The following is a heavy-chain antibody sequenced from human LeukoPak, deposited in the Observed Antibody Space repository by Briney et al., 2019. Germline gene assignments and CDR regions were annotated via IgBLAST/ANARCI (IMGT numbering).Heavy chain of an antibody. J-gene: IGHJ6*02. CDR2: IWYDGSNK. Sequence: PGGSLRLSYAASGFTFSSYGMHWVRQAPGKGLEWVAVIWYDGSNKYYADSVKGRFTISRDNSKNTLYLQMNSLRAEDTAVYYCARDPEGYYYDSSGYYRGRYYYYGMDVWGQGTTVTVSS. D-gene: IGHD3-22*01. CDR3: ARDPEGYYYDSSGYYRGRYYYYGMDV. CDR1: GFTFSSYG. V-gene: IGHV3-33*01.